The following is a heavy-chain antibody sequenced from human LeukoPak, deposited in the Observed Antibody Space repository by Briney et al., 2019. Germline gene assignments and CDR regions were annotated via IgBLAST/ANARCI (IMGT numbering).Heavy chain of an antibody. V-gene: IGHV4-34*01. CDR3: ARASGFRTKTIDY. Sequence: PSETLSLTCAVYGGSFSGNYWSWVRQPPGEGLEWIGEINHSGSTNYNPSLKSRVTISVDTSKNQFSLKLSSVTAADTAVYYCARASGFRTKTIDYWGQGTLVTVSS. J-gene: IGHJ4*02. CDR1: GGSFSGNY. D-gene: IGHD3/OR15-3a*01. CDR2: INHSGST.